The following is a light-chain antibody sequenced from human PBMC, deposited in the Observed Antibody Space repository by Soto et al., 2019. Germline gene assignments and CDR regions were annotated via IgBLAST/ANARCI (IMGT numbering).Light chain of an antibody. J-gene: IGKJ1*01. V-gene: IGKV3-20*01. CDR3: QQYGSSPPWT. Sequence: DIVLTQSPGTLSLSPGERATLSCRSSQSVSSSYLAWYQQKPGQAPRLLVFGASNEATGVPDRFSGSGSGTDFTLTISRLEPEDFAVYYCQQYGSSPPWTFGQGTKVDIK. CDR2: GAS. CDR1: QSVSSSY.